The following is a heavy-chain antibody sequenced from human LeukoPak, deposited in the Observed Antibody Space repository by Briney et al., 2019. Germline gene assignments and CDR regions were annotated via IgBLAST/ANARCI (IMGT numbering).Heavy chain of an antibody. V-gene: IGHV3-7*03. Sequence: GGSLRLSCAASGFTFSRYWMSWVRQAPGKGLEWVANIKQDGSQKSYVDSVKGRFTISRDNAKNSLYLQMNSLRAEDTALYYCAKVSHSGYGHDAFDIWGQGTMVTVSS. D-gene: IGHD5-12*01. CDR2: IKQDGSQK. J-gene: IGHJ3*02. CDR1: GFTFSRYW. CDR3: AKVSHSGYGHDAFDI.